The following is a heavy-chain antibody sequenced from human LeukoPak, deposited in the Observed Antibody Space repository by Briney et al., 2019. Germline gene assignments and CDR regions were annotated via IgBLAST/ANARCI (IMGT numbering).Heavy chain of an antibody. CDR1: GCSISSYY. Sequence: SETLSLTCPVSGCSISSYYWSWMRQPPGKGVEWIGYIYYSGSTNYNPSLKSRVTISVDTSKNHFSLKLSSVTAADTAVYYCAGEGEAGMVDYWGQGTLVTVSS. CDR3: AGEGEAGMVDY. V-gene: IGHV4-59*12. D-gene: IGHD3-16*01. J-gene: IGHJ4*02. CDR2: IYYSGST.